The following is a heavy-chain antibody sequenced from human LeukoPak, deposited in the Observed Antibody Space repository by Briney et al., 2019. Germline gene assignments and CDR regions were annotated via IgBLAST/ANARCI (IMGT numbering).Heavy chain of an antibody. CDR1: GITFSSYA. CDR3: ARGGSGWNY. D-gene: IGHD6-19*01. V-gene: IGHV3-53*01. J-gene: IGHJ4*02. CDR2: IYSGGST. Sequence: PGRSLRLSCAASGITFSSYAMHWVRQAPGKGLEWVAVIYSGGSTYYADSVKGRFTISRDNSKNTLYFQMNSLRAEDTAVYYCARGGSGWNYWGQGTLVTVSS.